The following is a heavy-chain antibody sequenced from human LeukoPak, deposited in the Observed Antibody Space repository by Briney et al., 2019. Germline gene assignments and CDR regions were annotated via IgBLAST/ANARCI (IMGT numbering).Heavy chain of an antibody. D-gene: IGHD3-9*01. J-gene: IGHJ4*02. Sequence: SETLSLTCAVYGGSFSGYYWSWIRQPPGKGLEWIGEINHSGNTNYNSSLKSRVTISVDTSKNQFSLKLSPVTAADTAVYYCARLGRDYDILTGYYHPPLWGQGTLVTVSS. V-gene: IGHV4-34*01. CDR2: INHSGNT. CDR3: ARLGRDYDILTGYYHPPL. CDR1: GGSFSGYY.